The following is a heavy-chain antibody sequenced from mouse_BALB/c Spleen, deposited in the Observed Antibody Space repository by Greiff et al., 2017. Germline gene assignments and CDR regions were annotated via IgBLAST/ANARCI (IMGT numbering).Heavy chain of an antibody. CDR1: GFTFSSYG. J-gene: IGHJ2*01. V-gene: IGHV5-6*01. CDR3: ARGTTVVARDY. CDR2: ISSGGSYT. D-gene: IGHD1-1*01. Sequence: EVKLVESGGDLVKPGGSLKLSCAASGFTFSSYGMSWVRQTPDKRLEWVATISSGGSYTYYPDSVKGRFTISRDNARNILYLQMSSLRSEDTAMYYCARGTTVVARDYWGQGTTLTVSS.